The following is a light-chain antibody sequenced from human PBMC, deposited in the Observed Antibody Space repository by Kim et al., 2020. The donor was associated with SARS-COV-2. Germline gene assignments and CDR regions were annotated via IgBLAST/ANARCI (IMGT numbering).Light chain of an antibody. CDR1: QYINTY. CDR2: AAS. Sequence: RSASVGDTVTITYRASQYINTYLNWYQQKPGKAPELLIYAASSLQSGVPSRFSGSGAGTVFTLTVSSLQPEDYATYYCQQSYTTPTFGQGTKLEI. V-gene: IGKV1-39*01. J-gene: IGKJ2*01. CDR3: QQSYTTPT.